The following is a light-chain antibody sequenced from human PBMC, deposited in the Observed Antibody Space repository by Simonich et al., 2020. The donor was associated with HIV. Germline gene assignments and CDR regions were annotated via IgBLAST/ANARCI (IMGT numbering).Light chain of an antibody. CDR2: DVS. J-gene: IGLJ3*02. Sequence: QSALTQPASVSGSPGQSITISCTGISSDAGSYNLVSWYQHHPGKAPKLIIYDVSKRPSGFSNRFSGSKSGNTASLSISGLQAEDEADYYCSSYTSSRTWVFGGGTKLTVL. CDR1: SSDAGSYNL. V-gene: IGLV2-14*02. CDR3: SSYTSSRTWV.